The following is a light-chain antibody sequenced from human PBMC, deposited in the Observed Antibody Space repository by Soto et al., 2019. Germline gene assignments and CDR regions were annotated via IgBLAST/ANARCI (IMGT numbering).Light chain of an antibody. Sequence: IALTHSVVTLSLSPGERATLSCRASQSVSTSYLAWYQHKPARAPRLLIYGTASRATGIPDRFSGSGSGTDFTLTISRLVPEDVAVYYCQQYGSSRPWTFGQGTKV. J-gene: IGKJ1*01. CDR3: QQYGSSRPWT. V-gene: IGKV3-20*01. CDR1: QSVSTSY. CDR2: GTA.